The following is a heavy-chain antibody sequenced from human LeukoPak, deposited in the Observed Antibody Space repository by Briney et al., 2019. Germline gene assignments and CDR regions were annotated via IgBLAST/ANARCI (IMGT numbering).Heavy chain of an antibody. CDR2: ISWNSGSI. Sequence: PGGSLRLSCAASGFTFDDYAMHWVRQAPGKGLEWVSGISWNSGSIGYADSVKGRFTISRDNAKNSLHLQMNSLRAEDTALYYCAKGYYSSGYQHQYFDYWGQGTLVTVPS. CDR1: GFTFDDYA. V-gene: IGHV3-9*01. J-gene: IGHJ4*02. CDR3: AKGYYSSGYQHQYFDY. D-gene: IGHD3-22*01.